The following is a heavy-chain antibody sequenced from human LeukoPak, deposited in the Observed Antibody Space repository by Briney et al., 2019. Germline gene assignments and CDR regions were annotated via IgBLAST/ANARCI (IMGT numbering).Heavy chain of an antibody. CDR3: AREGSYGLDV. J-gene: IGHJ6*02. V-gene: IGHV3-74*01. CDR1: GFTFSSYW. CDR2: INSDGSST. Sequence: PGGSLRLSCAASGFTFSSYWMHWVRQAPGKGLVWVSRINSDGSSTSYADSVKGRFTLSRDNAKNTVYLQMNSLRAEDTAVYYWAREGSYGLDVWGQGTTVTASS.